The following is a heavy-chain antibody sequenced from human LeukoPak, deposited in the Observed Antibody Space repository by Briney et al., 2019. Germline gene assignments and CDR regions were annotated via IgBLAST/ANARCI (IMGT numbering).Heavy chain of an antibody. Sequence: GGSLRLSCAASGFTFRDYYMSWIRQAPGKGLEWVSYISSSGSTIYYADSVKGRFTISRDNAKNSLYLQMNSLRAEDTAVYYCARDPPLYCSGGSCSYWGQGTLVTVSS. J-gene: IGHJ4*02. V-gene: IGHV3-11*01. D-gene: IGHD2-15*01. CDR2: ISSSGSTI. CDR1: GFTFRDYY. CDR3: ARDPPLYCSGGSCSY.